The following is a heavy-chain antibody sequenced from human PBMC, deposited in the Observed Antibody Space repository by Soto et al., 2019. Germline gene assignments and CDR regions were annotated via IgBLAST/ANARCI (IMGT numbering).Heavy chain of an antibody. CDR2: IDPDGRNA. CDR1: GFSFSTYW. J-gene: IGHJ5*02. Sequence: GGYLRLSCAASGFSFSTYWMHWVRLPPGKGPVWVSRIDPDGRNAVYADSVQGRFSVSRDNVRNTLYLEMNSLRAEDTALYFCASDADAVPFDHWGKGNLVTVSS. V-gene: IGHV3-74*01. CDR3: ASDADAVPFDH.